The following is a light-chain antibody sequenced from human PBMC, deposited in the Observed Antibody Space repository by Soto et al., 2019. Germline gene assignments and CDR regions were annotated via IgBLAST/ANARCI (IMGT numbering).Light chain of an antibody. V-gene: IGLV2-23*02. Sequence: SVLTQPASVYGFPGQSITISCTETSSDVGSYNLVSWYQQHPGKAPKLMIYEVSKRPSGVSNRFSGSKSGNTASLTISGLQAEDEADYYCCSYAGSRYVFGTGTKVTVL. CDR3: CSYAGSRYV. CDR1: SSDVGSYNL. CDR2: EVS. J-gene: IGLJ1*01.